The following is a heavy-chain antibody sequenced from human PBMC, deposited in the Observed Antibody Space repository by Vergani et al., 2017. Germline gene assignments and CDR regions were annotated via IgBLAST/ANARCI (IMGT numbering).Heavy chain of an antibody. V-gene: IGHV3-23*01. D-gene: IGHD2-2*01. CDR2: ISGSGGST. Sequence: EVQLLESGGGLEQPGGSLRLSCAASGFTFSSYAMSWVRQAPGKGLEWVSVISGSGGSTYYADAVKGRFTISRENSKNTLYLQMNSLRAEDTAVYYCAKDLYCSSTSCYSGWYFDLWGRGTLVTVSS. CDR3: AKDLYCSSTSCYSGWYFDL. CDR1: GFTFSSYA. J-gene: IGHJ2*01.